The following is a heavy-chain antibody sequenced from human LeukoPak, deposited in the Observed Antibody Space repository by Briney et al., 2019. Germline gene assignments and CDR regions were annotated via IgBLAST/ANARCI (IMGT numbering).Heavy chain of an antibody. V-gene: IGHV3-23*01. D-gene: IGHD6-13*01. Sequence: GGSLRLSCAASGFTFSSYAMSWVRQAPGKGLEWVSAISGSGGSTYYADSVKGRFTISRDNSKNTLYLQMNSLRAEDTAVYYCAKDQVKQLVKTRFDYWGQGTLVTVSS. CDR2: ISGSGGST. J-gene: IGHJ4*02. CDR3: AKDQVKQLVKTRFDY. CDR1: GFTFSSYA.